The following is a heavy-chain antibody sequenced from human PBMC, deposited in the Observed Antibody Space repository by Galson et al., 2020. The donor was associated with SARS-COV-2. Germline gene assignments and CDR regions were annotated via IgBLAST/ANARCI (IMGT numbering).Heavy chain of an antibody. CDR2: ISGSGGST. D-gene: IGHD6-13*01. Sequence: TGGSLRLSCAASGFTFSSYAMSWVRQAPGKGLEWVSAISGSGGSTYYADSVKGRFTISRDNSKNTLYLQMNSLRAEDTAVYYCARGGDSSSWNTEQLDYWGQGTLVTVSS. CDR1: GFTFSSYA. J-gene: IGHJ4*02. CDR3: ARGGDSSSWNTEQLDY. V-gene: IGHV3-23*01.